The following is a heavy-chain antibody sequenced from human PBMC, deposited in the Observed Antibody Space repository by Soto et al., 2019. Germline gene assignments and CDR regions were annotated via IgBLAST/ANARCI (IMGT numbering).Heavy chain of an antibody. CDR2: ISYDGSNK. CDR3: AKDQLSITGTLALGY. J-gene: IGHJ4*02. V-gene: IGHV3-30*18. Sequence: GGSLRLSCAASGFTFSSYGMHWVRQAPGKGLEWVAVISYDGSNKYYADSVKGRFTISRDNSKNTLYLQMNSLRAEDTAVYYCAKDQLSITGTLALGYWGQGTLVNVSS. D-gene: IGHD1-20*01. CDR1: GFTFSSYG.